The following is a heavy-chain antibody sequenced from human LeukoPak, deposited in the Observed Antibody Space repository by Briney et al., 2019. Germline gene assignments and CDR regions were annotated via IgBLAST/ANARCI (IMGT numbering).Heavy chain of an antibody. CDR3: ARDKKNVVVVAARGSAAYYYYGMDV. CDR1: GFTFSSYE. V-gene: IGHV3-48*03. Sequence: GGSLRLSCAASGFTFSSYEMNWVRQAPGKGLEWVSYISSSGSTIYYADSVKGRFTISRDNAKNSLYLQMNSLRAEDTPVYYCARDKKNVVVVAARGSAAYYYYGMDVWGQGTTVTVSS. CDR2: ISSSGSTI. J-gene: IGHJ6*02. D-gene: IGHD2-15*01.